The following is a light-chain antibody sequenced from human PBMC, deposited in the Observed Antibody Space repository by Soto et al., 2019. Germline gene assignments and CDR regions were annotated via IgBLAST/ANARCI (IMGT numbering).Light chain of an antibody. Sequence: DIQMTQSPSSLSASVGDRVTITCRASQTISTFLNWYQQKPGEAPRVLIYDASTLQPGVPSRFSGSGYGTDFTLTISSLQPEDFATYYCQQSYNTLTCTFGQGTKVDIK. CDR3: QQSYNTLTCT. V-gene: IGKV1-39*01. CDR1: QTISTF. CDR2: DAS. J-gene: IGKJ1*01.